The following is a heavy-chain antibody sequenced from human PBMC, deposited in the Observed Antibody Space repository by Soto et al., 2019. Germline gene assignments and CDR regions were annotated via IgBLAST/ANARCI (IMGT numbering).Heavy chain of an antibody. J-gene: IGHJ4*02. V-gene: IGHV4-59*08. CDR2: IYYSGSI. Sequence: QVQLQESGPGLVKPSETLSLTCTVSGGSISSDYWSWVRQPPGKGLEWIGFIYYSGSINYNPSFASRVAISVDTSKNQFSLNLTSVAAADTAVYYCTRRWDWGSLGYWGQGTLVTVSS. CDR1: GGSISSDY. CDR3: TRRWDWGSLGY. D-gene: IGHD3-16*01.